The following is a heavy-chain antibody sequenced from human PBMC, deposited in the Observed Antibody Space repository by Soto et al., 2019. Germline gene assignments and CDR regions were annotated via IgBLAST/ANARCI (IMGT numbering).Heavy chain of an antibody. Sequence: GGSLRLSCAASGFTFSDYYMSWIRQAPGKGLDWVSYISSSGSTIYYADSVKGRFTVSRDNAKNSLYLQMNSLRAEDTAMYYCARDRMYSSSWYSYWGQGTLVTVSS. CDR2: ISSSGSTI. CDR3: ARDRMYSSSWYSY. J-gene: IGHJ4*02. CDR1: GFTFSDYY. D-gene: IGHD6-13*01. V-gene: IGHV3-11*01.